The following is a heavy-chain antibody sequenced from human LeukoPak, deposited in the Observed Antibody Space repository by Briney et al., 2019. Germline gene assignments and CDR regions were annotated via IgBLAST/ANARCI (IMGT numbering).Heavy chain of an antibody. CDR2: ISSSSSYI. CDR1: GFTFSSYR. V-gene: IGHV3-21*01. CDR3: AREQAGGKPLDASDI. J-gene: IGHJ3*02. D-gene: IGHD6-13*01. Sequence: PGGSLRLSCAASGFTFSSYRMNWVRQAPGKGLERGLSISSSSSYIYYADSVKGRFTISRDNAKNSLYLQMNSLRAEDTAVYYCAREQAGGKPLDASDIWGQGTKVTVSS.